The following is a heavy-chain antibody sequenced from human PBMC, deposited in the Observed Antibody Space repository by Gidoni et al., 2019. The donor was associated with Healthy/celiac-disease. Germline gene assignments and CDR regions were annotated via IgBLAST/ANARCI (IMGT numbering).Heavy chain of an antibody. V-gene: IGHV3-21*01. D-gene: IGHD4-17*01. CDR3: ASPVTTVVTPPGFGYYYGMDV. CDR2: ISSSSSYI. CDR1: GFTFSSYG. J-gene: IGHJ6*02. Sequence: EVQLVESGGGLVKPGGSLRLSCAASGFTFSSYGMNWVRQAPGKGLEWVSSISSSSSYIYYADSVKGRFTISRDNAKNSLYLQMNSLRAEDTAVYYCASPVTTVVTPPGFGYYYGMDVWGQGTTVTVSS.